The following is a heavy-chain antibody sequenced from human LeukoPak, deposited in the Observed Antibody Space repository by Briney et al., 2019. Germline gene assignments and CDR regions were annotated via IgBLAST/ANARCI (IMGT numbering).Heavy chain of an antibody. CDR1: GFTFSSYS. D-gene: IGHD5-18*01. Sequence: PGGSLRLSCAASGFTFSSYSMNWVRQAPGKGLEWVSSISSSSSYIYYADSVKGRFTISRDNAKNSLYLQMNSLRAEDTAVYYCARVDTAMAIAIHAFDIWGQGTMVTVSS. V-gene: IGHV3-21*01. CDR2: ISSSSSYI. J-gene: IGHJ3*02. CDR3: ARVDTAMAIAIHAFDI.